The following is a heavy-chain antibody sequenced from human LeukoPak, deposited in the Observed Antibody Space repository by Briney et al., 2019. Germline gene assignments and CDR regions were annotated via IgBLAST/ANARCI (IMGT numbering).Heavy chain of an antibody. CDR2: LYYSGST. Sequence: SHTLSLTCTVSGGSISSGGYYWSWIRQHPGKGLEWIGYLYYSGSTYYNPSLKSRVTISVDTSKNQFSLKLSSVTAADTAVYYCARVPAFNYGSGSSYTRGGYWGQGTLVTVSS. CDR3: ARVPAFNYGSGSSYTRGGY. J-gene: IGHJ4*02. D-gene: IGHD3-10*01. V-gene: IGHV4-31*03. CDR1: GGSISSGGYY.